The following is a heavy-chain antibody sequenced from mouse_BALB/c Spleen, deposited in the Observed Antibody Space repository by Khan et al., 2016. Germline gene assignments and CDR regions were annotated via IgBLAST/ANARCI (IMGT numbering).Heavy chain of an antibody. CDR3: ARWAYYGNYLFAY. J-gene: IGHJ3*01. V-gene: IGHV1-7*01. CDR2: INPSTGYT. D-gene: IGHD2-1*01. CDR1: GYTFTSYW. Sequence: QVQLQQSGAELAKPGASVKMSCKASGYTFTSYWMHWVKQRPGQGLEWIGYINPSTGYTEYNQKFKDKATLTVDKSSSTAYMQLRSLTSEDSAVYYCARWAYYGNYLFAYWGQGTLVTVSA.